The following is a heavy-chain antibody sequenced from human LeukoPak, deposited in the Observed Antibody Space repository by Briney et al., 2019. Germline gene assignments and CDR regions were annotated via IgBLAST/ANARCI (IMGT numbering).Heavy chain of an antibody. J-gene: IGHJ6*02. Sequence: GGSLRLSCAVSGFTFSNYPMHWVRQAPGKGLEWVAVISYDGTNKYYADSVKGRFTISRDDSENTLSLQMSSLRAEDTAVYFCAREEYDSPGYLYGVDVWGQGTTVTVSS. V-gene: IGHV3-30-3*01. CDR3: AREEYDSPGYLYGVDV. CDR2: ISYDGTNK. CDR1: GFTFSNYP. D-gene: IGHD3-3*01.